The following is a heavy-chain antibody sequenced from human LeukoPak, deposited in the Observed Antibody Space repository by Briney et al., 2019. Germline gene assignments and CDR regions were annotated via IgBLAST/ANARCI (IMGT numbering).Heavy chain of an antibody. CDR1: GGSISSGSYY. V-gene: IGHV4-61*01. CDR3: ARADYGYMDV. J-gene: IGHJ6*03. CDR2: IYGSGST. Sequence: SETLSLTCTVSGGSISSGSYYWTWIRQPPGKGLECIGYIYGSGSTNYNPSLKSRVNISVDTSKNQFSLKLTSVTAADTAVYYCARADYGYMDVWGKGTTVTVSS. D-gene: IGHD4/OR15-4a*01.